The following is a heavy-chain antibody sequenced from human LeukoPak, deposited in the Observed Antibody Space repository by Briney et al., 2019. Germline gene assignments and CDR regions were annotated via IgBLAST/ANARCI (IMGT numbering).Heavy chain of an antibody. D-gene: IGHD6-19*01. CDR2: MNPNSGNT. V-gene: IGHV1-8*01. J-gene: IGHJ6*03. CDR3: ASSGSSGWYTYMDV. Sequence: GASVKVSCKASGYTFTSYDINWVRQATGRGLEWMGWMNPNSGNTGYAQKFQGRVTMTRNTSISTAYMELSSLRSEDTAVYYCASSGSSGWYTYMDVWGKGTTVTISS. CDR1: GYTFTSYD.